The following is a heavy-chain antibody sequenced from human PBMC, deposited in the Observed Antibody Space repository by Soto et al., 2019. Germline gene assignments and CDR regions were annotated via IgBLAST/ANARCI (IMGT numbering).Heavy chain of an antibody. CDR2: IIPIFGTA. V-gene: IGHV1-69*06. Sequence: QVQLVQSGAEVKKPGSSVKVSCKASGGTFSSYAISWVRQAPGQGLEWMGGIIPIFGTANYAQKFQGRVTITADKSTSTAYMELSSLGSEDTAVYYCASPYSSSSKMPRGAFDIWGQGTMVTVSS. J-gene: IGHJ3*02. D-gene: IGHD6-6*01. CDR1: GGTFSSYA. CDR3: ASPYSSSSKMPRGAFDI.